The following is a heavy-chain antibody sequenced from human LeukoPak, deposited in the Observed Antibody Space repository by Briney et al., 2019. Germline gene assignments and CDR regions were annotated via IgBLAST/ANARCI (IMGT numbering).Heavy chain of an antibody. J-gene: IGHJ3*02. CDR3: AKSNGAWAFDI. D-gene: IGHD2-8*01. V-gene: IGHV3-64*01. CDR2: ISSNGGST. Sequence: GGSLRLSCAASGFTFSSYAMHWVRQAPGKGLEYVSAISSNGGSTYYANSVKGRFTISRDNSKNTLYLQMNSLRAEDTAVYYCAKSNGAWAFDIWGQGTMVTVSS. CDR1: GFTFSSYA.